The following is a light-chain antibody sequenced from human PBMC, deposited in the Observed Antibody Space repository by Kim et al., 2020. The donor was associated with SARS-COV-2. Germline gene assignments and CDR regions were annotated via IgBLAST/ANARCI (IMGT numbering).Light chain of an antibody. CDR3: AAWDDSLKGPL. CDR2: TDN. J-gene: IGLJ3*02. CDR1: SSNIGSNT. Sequence: QSVLTQPPSASGAPGQRVIIACSGSSSNIGSNTVSWYQQFPGTAPKLLIYTDNQRPSGVPDRISGSKSGTSASLAISGLQSEDEADYYCAAWDDSLKGPLFGGGTKLTVL. V-gene: IGLV1-44*01.